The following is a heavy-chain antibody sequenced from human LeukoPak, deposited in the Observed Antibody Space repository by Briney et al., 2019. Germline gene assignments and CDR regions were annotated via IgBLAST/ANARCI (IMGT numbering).Heavy chain of an antibody. CDR3: ARVAYCSSTSCYIRPEGYFDY. D-gene: IGHD2-2*02. V-gene: IGHV1-69*05. J-gene: IGHJ4*02. CDR2: IIPIFGTA. Sequence: GASVKVSCKASGGTFSSYAISWVRQAPGQGLEWMGGIIPIFGTANYAQKFQGRVTITTDESTSTAYMELSSLRSEDTAVYYCARVAYCSSTSCYIRPEGYFDYWGQGTLVTVSS. CDR1: GGTFSSYA.